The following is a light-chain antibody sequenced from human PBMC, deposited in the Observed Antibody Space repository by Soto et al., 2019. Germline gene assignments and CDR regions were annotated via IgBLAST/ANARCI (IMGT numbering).Light chain of an antibody. V-gene: IGKV1-33*01. Sequence: DIQMTQSPSSLSSSVGDRVTITCQAIQDISKLLNWYQQKPGSVPKLLIYDASNLETGFSSRVSASGFGTDFNFTISNLQHEDIATYYCQQYDKLPPFTFGPGTKVDIK. CDR3: QQYDKLPPFT. J-gene: IGKJ3*01. CDR1: QDISKL. CDR2: DAS.